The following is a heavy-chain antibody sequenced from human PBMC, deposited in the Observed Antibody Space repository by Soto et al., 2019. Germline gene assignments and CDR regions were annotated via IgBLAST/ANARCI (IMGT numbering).Heavy chain of an antibody. CDR2: IKQDGSEK. D-gene: IGHD3-9*01. J-gene: IGHJ3*02. V-gene: IGHV3-7*01. Sequence: GGSLRLSCAASGFTFGTHWMSWVRQAPGKGLEWVANIKQDGSEKWYVGSVEGRFTISRDNAKNSLYLQLNSLRAEDTAVYFCARYCKYYHILTGRSDAFDIWGQGTMVTVSS. CDR3: ARYCKYYHILTGRSDAFDI. CDR1: GFTFGTHW.